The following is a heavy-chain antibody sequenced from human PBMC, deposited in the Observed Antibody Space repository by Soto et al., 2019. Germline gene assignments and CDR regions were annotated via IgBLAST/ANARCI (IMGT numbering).Heavy chain of an antibody. V-gene: IGHV4-59*01. Sequence: PSETLSLTCTVASGSISSYYWSWLRQPPGKGLEWIGYVYYSGTTNYNSSLKSRVTISIDPSKNQFSLKLNSVTAADTAVYYCARARARYGNYNWFDPWGQGTLVTVSS. CDR2: VYYSGTT. CDR3: ARARARYGNYNWFDP. J-gene: IGHJ5*02. D-gene: IGHD4-17*01. CDR1: SGSISSYY.